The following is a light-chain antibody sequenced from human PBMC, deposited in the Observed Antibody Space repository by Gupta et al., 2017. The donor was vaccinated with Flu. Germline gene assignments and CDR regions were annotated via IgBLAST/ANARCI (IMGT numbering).Light chain of an antibody. Sequence: DVQATQSPSSLSASVRDRVTITCRASRNIRNYLNWYQQKPGKAPKLLIYTTSTLQSGVPSRFSGSGSGTDFTLTISSLQSEDFATYYCQQSFSTPCSFGPGTKVDLK. V-gene: IGKV1-39*01. CDR1: RNIRNY. CDR2: TTS. J-gene: IGKJ3*01. CDR3: QQSFSTPCS.